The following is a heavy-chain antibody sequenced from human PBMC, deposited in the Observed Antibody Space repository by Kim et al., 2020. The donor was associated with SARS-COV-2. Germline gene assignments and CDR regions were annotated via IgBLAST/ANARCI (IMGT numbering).Heavy chain of an antibody. CDR1: GFTFDDYA. V-gene: IGHV3-9*01. J-gene: IGHJ4*02. CDR3: AKGPLRDIVVVVADY. D-gene: IGHD2-15*01. CDR2: ISWNSGSI. Sequence: GGSLRLSCAASGFTFDDYAMHWVRQAPGKGLEWVSGISWNSGSIGYADSVKGRFTISRDNAKNYLYLQMNSLRAEDTALYYCAKGPLRDIVVVVADYWGQGTLVTVSS.